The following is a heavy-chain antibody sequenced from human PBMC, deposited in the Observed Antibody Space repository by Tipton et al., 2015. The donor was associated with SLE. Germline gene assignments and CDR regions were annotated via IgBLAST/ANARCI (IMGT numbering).Heavy chain of an antibody. CDR3: ARDAGLVGTGATPLGY. Sequence: TLSLTCAVSGGSIRSSNWWSWVRQPPGKGLEWIGEIHHSGSTNSNPSLKSRVTISVDKSKNQFSLKLSSVTVADTAVYYCARDAGLVGTGATPLGYWGQGTLVSVSS. V-gene: IGHV4-4*02. J-gene: IGHJ4*02. D-gene: IGHD5-24*01. CDR2: IHHSGST. CDR1: GGSIRSSNW.